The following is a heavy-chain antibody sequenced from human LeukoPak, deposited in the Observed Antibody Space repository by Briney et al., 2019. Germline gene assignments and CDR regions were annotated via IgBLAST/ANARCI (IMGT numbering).Heavy chain of an antibody. CDR3: ARHRREYCSGTSCHYYYYYYMDV. CDR1: GGSISSSSYY. D-gene: IGHD2-2*01. V-gene: IGHV4-39*01. J-gene: IGHJ6*03. Sequence: KSSETLSLTCTVSGGSISSSSYYWGWIRQPPGKGLEWIGSIYYSGSTYYNPSLKSRVTISVDTSKNQFSLKLSSVTAADTAVYYCARHRREYCSGTSCHYYYYYYMDVWGKGTTVTVSS. CDR2: IYYSGST.